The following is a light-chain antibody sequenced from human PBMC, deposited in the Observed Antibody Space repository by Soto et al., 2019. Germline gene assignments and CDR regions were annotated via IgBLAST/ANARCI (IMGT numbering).Light chain of an antibody. Sequence: QAVVTQEPSFSVSPGGTITLTCGLTSGSVSTSSYPSWYHQTPGQAPRTLIYSTNTRSSGVPDRFSGSILGNKAALTITGAQADDESDYYCALSLPRGVWEFGGGTKVTVL. J-gene: IGLJ3*02. CDR1: SGSVSTSSY. CDR3: ALSLPRGVWE. V-gene: IGLV8-61*01. CDR2: STN.